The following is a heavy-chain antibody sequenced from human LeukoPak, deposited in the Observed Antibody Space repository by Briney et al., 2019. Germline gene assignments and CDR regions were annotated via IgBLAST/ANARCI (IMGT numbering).Heavy chain of an antibody. CDR2: ISSSSSTI. D-gene: IGHD3-9*01. Sequence: GGSLRLSCAASGFTFSSYSMNWVRQAPGKGLEWVSYISSSSSTIYYADSVKGRFTISRDNAKNSLYLQMNSLRDEDTVVYYCARDLYDILTGYYLARTFGYWGQGTLVTVSS. V-gene: IGHV3-48*02. CDR1: GFTFSSYS. CDR3: ARDLYDILTGYYLARTFGY. J-gene: IGHJ4*02.